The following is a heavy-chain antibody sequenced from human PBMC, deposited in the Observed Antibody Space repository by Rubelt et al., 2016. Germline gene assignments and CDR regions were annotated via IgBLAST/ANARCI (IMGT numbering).Heavy chain of an antibody. V-gene: IGHV4-39*07. D-gene: IGHD5-24*01. CDR3: ARALDGLDV. Sequence: QLQLQESGPGLVKPSETLSLTCTVSGGSISSSSHYWGWIRQPPWNGLAWIGSIYYIGNTFYHPSLMSRVDMSRDTSKTPFSLKLKSVTAADAAVYFWARALDGLDVWGQGTSVTVSS. J-gene: IGHJ6*02. CDR1: GGSISSSSHY. CDR2: IYYIGNT.